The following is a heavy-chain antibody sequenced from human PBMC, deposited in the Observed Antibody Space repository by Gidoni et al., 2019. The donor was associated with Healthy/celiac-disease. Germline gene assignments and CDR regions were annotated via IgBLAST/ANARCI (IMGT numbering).Heavy chain of an antibody. CDR2: ISSSSSTI. CDR3: ARERSGTY. D-gene: IGHD1-26*01. J-gene: IGHJ4*02. CDR1: GFTFSSYS. Sequence: EVQLVASGGGLVQPGGSLRLSCAASGFTFSSYSVNWVRQAPGKGLEWVSYISSSSSTIYYADSVKGRFTISRDNAKNSLYLQMNGLRAEDTAVYYCARERSGTYWGQGTLVTVSS. V-gene: IGHV3-48*04.